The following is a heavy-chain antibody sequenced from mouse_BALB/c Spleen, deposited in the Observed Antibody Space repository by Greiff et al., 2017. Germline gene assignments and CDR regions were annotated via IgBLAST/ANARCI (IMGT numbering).Heavy chain of an antibody. CDR3: ARDYRYDGYAMDY. Sequence: VQLQQFGAELMKPGASVKISCKATGYTFSSYWIEWVKQRPGHGLEWIGEILPGSGSTNYNEKFKGKATFTADTSSNTAYMQLSSLTSEDSAVYYCARDYRYDGYAMDYWGQGTSVTVSS. V-gene: IGHV1-9*01. D-gene: IGHD2-14*01. CDR1: GYTFSSYW. J-gene: IGHJ4*01. CDR2: ILPGSGST.